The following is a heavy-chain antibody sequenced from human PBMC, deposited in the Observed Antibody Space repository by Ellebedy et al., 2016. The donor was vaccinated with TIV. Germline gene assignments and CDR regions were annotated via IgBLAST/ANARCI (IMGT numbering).Heavy chain of an antibody. D-gene: IGHD2-2*01. CDR3: AKDLNRVVPANYFDY. V-gene: IGHV3-9*01. CDR1: GFTFDDYA. J-gene: IGHJ4*02. CDR2: ISWNSGSI. Sequence: SLKISXAASGFTFDDYAMHWVRQAPGKGLEWVSGISWNSGSIGYADSVKGRFTISRDNAKNSLYLQMNSLRAEDTALYYCAKDLNRVVPANYFDYWGQGTLVTVSS.